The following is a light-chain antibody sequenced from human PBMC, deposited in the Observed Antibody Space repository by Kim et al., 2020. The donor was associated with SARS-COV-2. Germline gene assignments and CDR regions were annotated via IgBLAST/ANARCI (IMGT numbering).Light chain of an antibody. V-gene: IGKV3-11*01. CDR1: QSVSSY. J-gene: IGKJ4*01. CDR2: DAS. Sequence: SLSPGERATPSCRARQSVSSYLAWYHQRPGQAPRLLIYDASNRATGIPARFSGSGSGTDFTLTISSLEPEDFAVYYCQQRSNWLTFGGGTKVDIK. CDR3: QQRSNWLT.